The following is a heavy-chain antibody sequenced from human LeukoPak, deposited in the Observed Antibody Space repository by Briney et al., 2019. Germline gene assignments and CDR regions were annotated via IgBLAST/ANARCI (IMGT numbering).Heavy chain of an antibody. Sequence: GGSLRLSCAAAGFSFSSYSMNWVRQAPGKGLEWVSSISSSSSYIYYADSVKGRFTISRDNAKNSLYLQMNSLRAEDTAVYYCARDVWVPDQHWGQGTLVTVSS. CDR1: GFSFSSYS. V-gene: IGHV3-21*01. D-gene: IGHD1-1*01. CDR3: ARDVWVPDQH. J-gene: IGHJ1*01. CDR2: ISSSSSYI.